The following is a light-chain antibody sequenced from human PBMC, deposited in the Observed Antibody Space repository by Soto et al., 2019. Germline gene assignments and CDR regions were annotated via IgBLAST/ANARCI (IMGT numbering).Light chain of an antibody. Sequence: EIVMTQSPATLSVSPGERATLSCRASQSVSSNLAWYQQKPGQAPRLLIYGASTRATSIPARFSGSGSGTEFTLTISSLQSEDFAVYYCQQYNNWPATFGQGTKVEIK. CDR1: QSVSSN. J-gene: IGKJ1*01. V-gene: IGKV3-15*01. CDR2: GAS. CDR3: QQYNNWPAT.